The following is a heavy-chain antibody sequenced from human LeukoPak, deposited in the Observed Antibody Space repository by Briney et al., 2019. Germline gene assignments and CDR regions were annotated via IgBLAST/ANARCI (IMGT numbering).Heavy chain of an antibody. CDR3: ASELYDILTGTFDY. D-gene: IGHD3-9*01. J-gene: IGHJ4*02. CDR2: IIPIFGTA. CDR1: GGTFSSYA. V-gene: IGHV1-69*06. Sequence: SVKVPCKASGGTFSSYAISWVRQAPGQGLEWMGGIIPIFGTANYAQKFQGRVTITADKSTSTAYMELSSLRSEDTAVYYCASELYDILTGTFDYWGQGTLVTVSS.